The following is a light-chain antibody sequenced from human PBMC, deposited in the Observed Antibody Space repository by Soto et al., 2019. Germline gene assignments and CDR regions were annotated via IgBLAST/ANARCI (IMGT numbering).Light chain of an antibody. CDR2: GNN. V-gene: IGLV1-40*01. CDR1: SSNIGAGYD. J-gene: IGLJ3*02. CDR3: QSYDSSLSGWV. Sequence: QSVRTQPPSVSGAPGQRVTNSCTGSSSNIGAGYDVHWYQQLPGTAPKLLIYGNNNRPSGVPDRFSGSKSGTSASLAITGLQAEDEADYYCQSYDSSLSGWVFGGGTKLTVL.